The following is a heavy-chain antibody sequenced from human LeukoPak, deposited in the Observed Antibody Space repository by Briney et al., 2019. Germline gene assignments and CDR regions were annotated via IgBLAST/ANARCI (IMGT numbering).Heavy chain of an antibody. CDR1: GFTLSGYG. CDR3: ARTHYDGGGYYKFDS. Sequence: GTSLRLSCAASGFTLSGYGMHWVRQAPGKGLEWVEIIWSGGTNKYYADSVKGRFTISRDNSKNTLYLQMDSLRAEDTALYYCARTHYDGGGYYKFDSWGQGTLVTVSS. J-gene: IGHJ4*02. V-gene: IGHV3-33*01. D-gene: IGHD3-22*01. CDR2: IWSGGTNK.